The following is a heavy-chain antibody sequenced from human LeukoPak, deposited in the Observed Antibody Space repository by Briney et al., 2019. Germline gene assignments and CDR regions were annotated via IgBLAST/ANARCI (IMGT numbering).Heavy chain of an antibody. Sequence: PSETLSLTCTVSGASFSSSTYYWGWIRQPPGKGLEWIGCIYYSGSTYDTPSLKSRVTMSVDTSKNQFSLKLSSVTAADTAVYYCARHAGGIAAAGTRTFDYWGQGTLVTVSS. CDR3: ARHAGGIAAAGTRTFDY. V-gene: IGHV4-39*01. D-gene: IGHD6-13*01. CDR2: IYYSGST. J-gene: IGHJ4*02. CDR1: GASFSSSTYY.